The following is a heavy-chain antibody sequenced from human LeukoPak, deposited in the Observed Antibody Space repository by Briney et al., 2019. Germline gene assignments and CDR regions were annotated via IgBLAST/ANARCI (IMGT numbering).Heavy chain of an antibody. CDR2: IYRGNT. V-gene: IGHV4-34*01. CDR3: ARGDADCWECFHH. Sequence: PSETLSLTCAVYGQSFNDYFWTWVRQSSGKGLEWIEEIYRGNTNYDPSLKSRDTTSVDTSKNQFSLRLSSVTAADTAVYYCARGDADCWECFHHWGQGTLVTVSS. CDR1: GQSFNDYF. J-gene: IGHJ1*01. D-gene: IGHD2-21*02.